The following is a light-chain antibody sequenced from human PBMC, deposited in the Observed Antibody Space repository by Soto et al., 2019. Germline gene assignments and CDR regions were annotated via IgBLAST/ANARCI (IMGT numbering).Light chain of an antibody. CDR3: QQYGSSGT. CDR1: QSVSSN. CDR2: GAS. Sequence: EIVLTQSPATLSLSPGERATLSCRASQSVSSNLAWYRQKPGQAPRLLIYGASNRATGIPDRFSGSGSGTDFTLTISRLEPEDFAVYYCQQYGSSGTFGQGTKVDIK. V-gene: IGKV3-20*01. J-gene: IGKJ1*01.